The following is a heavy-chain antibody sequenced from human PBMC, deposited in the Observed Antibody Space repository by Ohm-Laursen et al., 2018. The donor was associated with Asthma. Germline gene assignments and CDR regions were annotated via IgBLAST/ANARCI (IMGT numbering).Heavy chain of an antibody. CDR2: VFSSWTT. J-gene: IGHJ4*02. CDR1: GASVSSDSFY. V-gene: IGHV4-61*09. CDR3: ARRNRDRSGYYYVDY. Sequence: SQTLSLTCTVSGASVSSDSFYWSWIRQPPGKGLDWIGYVFSSWTTHYNASLKSRVTISVDSSKNQFSLNLSSVTAADTAVYFCARRNRDRSGYYYVDYWGQGTLVTVSS. D-gene: IGHD3-22*01.